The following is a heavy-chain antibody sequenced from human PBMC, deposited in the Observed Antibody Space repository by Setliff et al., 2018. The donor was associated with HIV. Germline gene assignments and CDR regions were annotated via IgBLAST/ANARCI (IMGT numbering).Heavy chain of an antibody. CDR3: AAKPMIRGKPFDS. D-gene: IGHD3-10*01. CDR2: INHSGSV. Sequence: ASETLSLTCAVYGRAFTGYFWTWIRHFPGKGLEWIGEINHSGSVNYNPSLKSRVNISADMSKNQVSLKVTSVNVADTATYFCAAKPMIRGKPFDSWGQGTLVTVSS. J-gene: IGHJ5*01. V-gene: IGHV4-34*01. CDR1: GRAFTGYF.